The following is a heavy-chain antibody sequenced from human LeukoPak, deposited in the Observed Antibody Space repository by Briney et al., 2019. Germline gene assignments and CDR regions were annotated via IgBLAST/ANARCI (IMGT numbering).Heavy chain of an antibody. D-gene: IGHD6-6*01. V-gene: IGHV4-31*03. CDR2: IYYSGST. CDR3: AREMYSSSFGYFDY. CDR1: SGSISSGGYY. Sequence: SQTLSLTCTVSSGSISSGGYYWSWIRQHPGKGLEWIGYIYYSGSTFYNPSLKSRVTISVNTSKNQLSLKLSSVTAADTAVYYCAREMYSSSFGYFDYWGQGTLVTVSS. J-gene: IGHJ4*02.